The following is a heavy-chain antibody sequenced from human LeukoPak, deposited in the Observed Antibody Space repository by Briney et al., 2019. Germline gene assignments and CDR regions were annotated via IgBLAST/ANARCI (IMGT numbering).Heavy chain of an antibody. Sequence: SETLSLTCTVSGGSISSGGYYWSWIRQPPGKGLEWIGYIYHSGSTYYNPSLKSRVTISVDRSKNQFSLKLSSVTAADTAVYYCARTSFIAAAGIDYWGQGTLVTVSS. CDR3: ARTSFIAAAGIDY. J-gene: IGHJ4*02. V-gene: IGHV4-30-2*01. CDR1: GGSISSGGYY. D-gene: IGHD6-13*01. CDR2: IYHSGST.